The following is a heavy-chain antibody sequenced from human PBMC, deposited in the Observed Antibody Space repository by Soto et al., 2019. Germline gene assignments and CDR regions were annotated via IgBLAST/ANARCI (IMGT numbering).Heavy chain of an antibody. V-gene: IGHV1-69*12. J-gene: IGHJ3*02. CDR1: GGTFSSYA. CDR2: IIPIFGTA. CDR3: SRDRDLRFIVFGAFDI. D-gene: IGHD2-21*01. Sequence: QVQLVQSGAEVKKPGSSVKVSCKASGGTFSSYAISWVRQAPGQGLEWMGGIIPIFGTANYAQKFQGRVTITAAESTSTAYMELSSLRSEDTAVYYCSRDRDLRFIVFGAFDIWGQGTMVTVSS.